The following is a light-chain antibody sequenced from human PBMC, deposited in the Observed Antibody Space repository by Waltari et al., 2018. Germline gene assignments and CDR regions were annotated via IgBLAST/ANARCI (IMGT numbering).Light chain of an antibody. CDR2: KDE. CDR1: VLPTEY. Sequence: SYELTQSPSQSVSPGQTATITSSGDVLPTEYVYWYQQKPGQAPVLIIYKDEERPPGIPERFSGSSSGTTATLTISGVQAEDEADYYCQSADSSGTYYVFAAGTKVTVL. CDR3: QSADSSGTYYV. J-gene: IGLJ1*01. V-gene: IGLV3-25*03.